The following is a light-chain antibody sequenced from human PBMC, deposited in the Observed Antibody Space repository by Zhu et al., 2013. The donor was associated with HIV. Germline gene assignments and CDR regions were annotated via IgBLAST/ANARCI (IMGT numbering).Light chain of an antibody. Sequence: IEMTQSPSSLSAALGERVTIICRASQVIGSSVAWYQLKPGKPPQLLIYGTSSLSSGAPSRFSGSGSGTEFSLTISNVKAEDSATYFCQKYNAAPYTFGQGTQL. V-gene: IGKV1-27*01. CDR3: QKYNAAPYT. CDR1: QVIGSS. CDR2: GTS. J-gene: IGKJ2*01.